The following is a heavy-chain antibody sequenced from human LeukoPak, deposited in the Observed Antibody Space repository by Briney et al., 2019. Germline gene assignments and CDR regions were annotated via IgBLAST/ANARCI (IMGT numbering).Heavy chain of an antibody. D-gene: IGHD3-16*01. Sequence: GSLRLSCAASGFTFSDYAMGWIRQPPGKGLEWIGYFYNSGRSTYNPSLKCRVTISADTSKNHFSLKLNSVTTADTAVYYCTRGAGWLIDYWGQGILVTVSS. CDR1: GFTFSDYA. CDR3: TRGAGWLIDY. J-gene: IGHJ4*02. V-gene: IGHV4-59*01. CDR2: FYNSGRS.